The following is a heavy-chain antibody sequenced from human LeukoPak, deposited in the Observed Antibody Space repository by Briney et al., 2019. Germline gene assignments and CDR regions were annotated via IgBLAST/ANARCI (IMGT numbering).Heavy chain of an antibody. CDR3: ARPCSSTSCYGGIDY. CDR2: IDPSDSYT. Sequence: GESLKISCKGSGYSFTSYWTSWVRQMPGKGLEWMGRIDPSDSYTNYSPSFQGHVTISADKSISTAYLQWSSLKASDTAMYYCARPCSSTSCYGGIDYWGQGTLVTVSS. V-gene: IGHV5-10-1*01. J-gene: IGHJ4*02. D-gene: IGHD2-2*01. CDR1: GYSFTSYW.